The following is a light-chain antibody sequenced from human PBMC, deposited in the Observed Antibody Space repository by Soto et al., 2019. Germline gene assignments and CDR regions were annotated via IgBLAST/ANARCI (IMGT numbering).Light chain of an antibody. CDR2: GAS. J-gene: IGKJ4*01. V-gene: IGKV3-15*01. CDR1: QSISRN. Sequence: EIVLTQSPGTLSLSPGERATLSCRASQSISRNLAWYQQKPGQAPRLLIYGASTRATGIPARFSGSGSGTEFTLTISSLQSEDFAVYYCQYYGRSPLTFGGGTKVDIK. CDR3: QYYGRSPLT.